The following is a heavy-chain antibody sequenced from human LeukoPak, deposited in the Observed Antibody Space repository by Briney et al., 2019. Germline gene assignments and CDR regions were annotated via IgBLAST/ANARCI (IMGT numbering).Heavy chain of an antibody. CDR1: GGTFSSYA. V-gene: IGHV1-69*04. CDR3: ARAVGRSITIGVNYDFWSGYNFDY. J-gene: IGHJ4*02. CDR2: IIPILGIA. D-gene: IGHD3-3*01. Sequence: SVKVSCKASGGTFSSYAINWVRQAPGQGLEWMGRIIPILGIANYAQKFQGRVTITADESTSTAYMELSSLRSEDTAVYYCARAVGRSITIGVNYDFWSGYNFDYWGQGTLVTVSS.